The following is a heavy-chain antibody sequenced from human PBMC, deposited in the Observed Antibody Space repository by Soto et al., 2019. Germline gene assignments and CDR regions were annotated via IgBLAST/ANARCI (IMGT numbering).Heavy chain of an antibody. Sequence: QVQLQESGPGLVKPSQTLSLTCTVSGGSISSGDYYWSWIRQPPGKGLEWIGSIYYSGSTYYNPSLRSQVTISVATSKNQFPLKLNSVTAADTAGYYCASRHSSPYFDYWGQGTLVTVSS. V-gene: IGHV4-30-4*01. CDR1: GGSISSGDYY. CDR3: ASRHSSPYFDY. J-gene: IGHJ4*02. D-gene: IGHD6-13*01. CDR2: IYYSGST.